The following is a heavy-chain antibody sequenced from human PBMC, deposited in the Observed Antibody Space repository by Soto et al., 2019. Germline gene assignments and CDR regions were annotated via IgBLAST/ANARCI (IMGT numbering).Heavy chain of an antibody. CDR3: ARISYWVKDY. J-gene: IGHJ4*02. V-gene: IGHV4-61*01. Sequence: PSETLSLTCTVSGASLSSGSYYWSWIRQPPGKGLEWIGYFYYTGTTKYNPSLESRVTISADTSKNQFSLNLTSVTAADTAVYYCARISYWVKDYWGQGALVTVSP. CDR1: GASLSSGSYY. CDR2: FYYTGTT. D-gene: IGHD2-8*02.